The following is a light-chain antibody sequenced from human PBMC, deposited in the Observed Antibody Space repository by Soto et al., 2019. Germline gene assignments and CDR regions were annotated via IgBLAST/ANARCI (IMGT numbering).Light chain of an antibody. V-gene: IGKV1-33*01. Sequence: DIQMTQSPSSLTASVGDRVTITCQTSQNISKYLIWYQQSPGKAPNLLISDASSLEAVVPSRFSGRGSGTQFTFTVSSLQPEDIGRYYCHQYDDLPYTFGQGTSLQIK. J-gene: IGKJ2*01. CDR3: HQYDDLPYT. CDR2: DAS. CDR1: QNISKY.